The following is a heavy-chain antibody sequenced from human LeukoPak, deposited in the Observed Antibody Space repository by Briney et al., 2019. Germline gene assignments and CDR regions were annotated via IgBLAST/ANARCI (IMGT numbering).Heavy chain of an antibody. CDR3: ARDYYYYDSSGPNWFDP. CDR1: GFTFSSYG. V-gene: IGHV3-33*01. J-gene: IGHJ5*02. D-gene: IGHD3-22*01. CDR2: IWYDGRNK. Sequence: GGSLRLSCAASGFTFSSYGMHWVRQAPGKGLEWVAAIWYDGRNKYYADSVKGRFTISRDNSKNTLYLQMNSLRAEDTAVYYCARDYYYYDSSGPNWFDPWGQGTLVTVSS.